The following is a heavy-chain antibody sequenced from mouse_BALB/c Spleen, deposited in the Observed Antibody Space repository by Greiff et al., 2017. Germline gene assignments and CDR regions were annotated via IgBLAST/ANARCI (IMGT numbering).Heavy chain of an antibody. Sequence: VQLKESGGGLVQPGGSLKLSCAASGFTFSSYGMSWVRQTPDKRLELVATINSNGGSTYYPDSVKGRFTISRDNAKNTLYLQMSSLKSEDTAMYYCARGRGFHYYGSDYWGQGTTLTVSS. CDR3: ARGRGFHYYGSDY. CDR1: GFTFSSYG. J-gene: IGHJ2*01. V-gene: IGHV5-6-3*01. CDR2: INSNGGST. D-gene: IGHD1-2*01.